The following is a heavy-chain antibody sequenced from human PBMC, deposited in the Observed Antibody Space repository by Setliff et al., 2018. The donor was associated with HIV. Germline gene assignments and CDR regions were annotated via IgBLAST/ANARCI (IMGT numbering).Heavy chain of an antibody. CDR1: GYTFTAYG. J-gene: IGHJ4*02. Sequence: ASVKVSCKPSGYTFTAYGLSWVRQAPGQGLEWMGWMNPNSGNTGYAQNFQGRVTMTRNTSISTAYMELTSLRFEDTAVYYCARGSPTAGDYWGQGTQVTVSS. V-gene: IGHV1-8*01. CDR3: ARGSPTAGDY. CDR2: MNPNSGNT.